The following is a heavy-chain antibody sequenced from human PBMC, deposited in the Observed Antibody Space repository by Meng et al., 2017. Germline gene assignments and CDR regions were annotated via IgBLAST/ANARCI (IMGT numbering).Heavy chain of an antibody. CDR3: ARAYCSGGSCEFDY. CDR1: GDSVSSNSAA. CDR2: TYYRSKWYN. J-gene: IGHJ4*02. Sequence: QVQLHQSGPGLVKPSQTLSLTCAISGDSVSSNSAAWNWIRQSPSGGLEWLGRTYYRSKWYNEYTVSVKSRITINPDTSKNQFSLQLNSVTPEDTAVYYCARAYCSGGSCEFDYWGQGTLVTVSS. D-gene: IGHD2-15*01. V-gene: IGHV6-1*01.